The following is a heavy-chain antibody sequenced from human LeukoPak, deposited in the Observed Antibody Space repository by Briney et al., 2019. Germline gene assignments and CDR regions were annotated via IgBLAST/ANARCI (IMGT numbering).Heavy chain of an antibody. J-gene: IGHJ4*02. CDR1: GGTVRRFP. Sequence: ASVKVSCKASGGTVRRFPISWVRQAPGQGLEWMGIINPSGGSTSYAQKFQGRVTMTRDTSTSTVYMELSSLRSEDTAVYYCARATGEWLLYYFDYWGQGTLVTVSS. D-gene: IGHD3-3*01. V-gene: IGHV1-46*01. CDR3: ARATGEWLLYYFDY. CDR2: INPSGGST.